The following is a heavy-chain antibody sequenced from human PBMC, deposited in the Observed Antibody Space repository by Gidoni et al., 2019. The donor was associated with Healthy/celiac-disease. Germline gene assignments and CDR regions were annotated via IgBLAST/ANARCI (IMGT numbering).Heavy chain of an antibody. V-gene: IGHV3-9*01. CDR3: AKDNGRDSSGYDEFDY. Sequence: EVQLVESGGGLVQPGRSLRLSCAASGFTFDDYAMHWVRKAPGKGLEWVSGISWNSGSIGYADSVKGRFTISRDNAKNSLYLQMNSLRAEDTALYYCAKDNGRDSSGYDEFDYWGQGTLVTVSS. CDR1: GFTFDDYA. D-gene: IGHD3-22*01. J-gene: IGHJ4*02. CDR2: ISWNSGSI.